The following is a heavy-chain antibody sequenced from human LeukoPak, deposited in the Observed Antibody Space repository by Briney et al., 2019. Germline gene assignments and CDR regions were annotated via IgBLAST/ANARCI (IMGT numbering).Heavy chain of an antibody. CDR3: GRDAVLGSGSVDY. Sequence: PGGSLRLTCAASGLTFTNHWMHWVRHAPGRGRVWVSRIRPDGRETNHAGSVKGRFTISRDNAKNTLYLQMNSLGDEDTAVYFCGRDAVLGSGSVDYWGQGVLVTVSS. J-gene: IGHJ4*02. CDR2: IRPDGRET. CDR1: GLTFTNHW. V-gene: IGHV3-74*01. D-gene: IGHD3-10*01.